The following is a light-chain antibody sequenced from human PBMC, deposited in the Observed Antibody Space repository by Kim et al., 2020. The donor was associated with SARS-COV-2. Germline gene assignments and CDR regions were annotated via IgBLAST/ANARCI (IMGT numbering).Light chain of an antibody. CDR3: QQYVRSLT. CDR2: GAS. J-gene: IGKJ4*01. V-gene: IGKV3-20*01. CDR1: QSLNTNY. Sequence: PGERATLSCRASQSLNTNYLAWYQQKPGQAPRLLIYGASSRATDIPDRFTGSGSGTDSTLTISRLEPEDFAVYYCQQYVRSLTFGGGTKVDIK.